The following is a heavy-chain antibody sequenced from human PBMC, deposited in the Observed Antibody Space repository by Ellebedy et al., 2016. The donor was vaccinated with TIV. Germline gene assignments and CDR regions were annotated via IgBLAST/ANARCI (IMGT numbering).Heavy chain of an antibody. CDR2: ISGNVGSA. CDR3: AKDAIVAAQLEYVQN. V-gene: IGHV3-23*01. D-gene: IGHD6-13*01. J-gene: IGHJ1*01. Sequence: GESLKISCAASGFTFSSYAMSWVRQAPGKGLEWVSGISGNVGSAHYADSVKGRFTISRDTSKNTLYLQMNSLRAEDTAVYYCAKDAIVAAQLEYVQNWGQGTLVTVSS. CDR1: GFTFSSYA.